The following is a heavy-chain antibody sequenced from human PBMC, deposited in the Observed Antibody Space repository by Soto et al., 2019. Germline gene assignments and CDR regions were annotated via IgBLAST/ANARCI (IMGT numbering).Heavy chain of an antibody. V-gene: IGHV3-33*01. D-gene: IGHD6-19*01. CDR3: ARDTRIAVSGTYHLFDY. CDR2: IWFDGSNK. CDR1: GFTFSSCA. Sequence: GGSLRLSCAASGFTFSSCAMHWVRQAPGKGLEWVAVIWFDGSNKYYADSVKGRFTISRDNSKNTLYLQMNSLRAEDTAVYYCARDTRIAVSGTYHLFDYWGQGTLVTVSS. J-gene: IGHJ4*02.